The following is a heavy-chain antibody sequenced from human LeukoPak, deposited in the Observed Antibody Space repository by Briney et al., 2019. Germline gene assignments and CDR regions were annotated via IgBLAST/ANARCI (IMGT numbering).Heavy chain of an antibody. J-gene: IGHJ4*02. D-gene: IGHD1-1*01. CDR3: ARDPRTVRI. CDR2: ISGNGGVI. V-gene: IGHV3-11*04. CDR1: GFTFSDNY. Sequence: PGGSLRLSCAASGFTFSDNYMTWVRQAPGKGLEWLSYISGNGGVIQYADSVKGRFTISRDNAKNLLYLQMDSLRVEDTAIYHCARDPRTVRIWGQGTLVTVSS.